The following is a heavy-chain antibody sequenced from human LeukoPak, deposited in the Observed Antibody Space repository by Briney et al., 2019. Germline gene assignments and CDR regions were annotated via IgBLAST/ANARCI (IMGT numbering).Heavy chain of an antibody. CDR3: ATWECSSTSCTNDY. V-gene: IGHV3-74*01. J-gene: IGHJ4*02. D-gene: IGHD2-2*01. CDR2: INTDGSST. CDR1: GFTFSSYW. Sequence: GGSLRLSCVASGFTFSSYWMHWVRQARGKGLVWVPRINTDGSSTRYADSVKGRFTISRDNAKNTLYLQMNSLRAEDTAVYYCATWECSSTSCTNDYWGQGTLVTVSS.